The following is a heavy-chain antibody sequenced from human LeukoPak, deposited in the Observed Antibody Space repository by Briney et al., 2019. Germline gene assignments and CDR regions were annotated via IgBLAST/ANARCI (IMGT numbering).Heavy chain of an antibody. D-gene: IGHD3-22*01. V-gene: IGHV4-34*01. CDR3: ARQRLGRHYYDSSGSRYYFDY. Sequence: SETLSLTCTVSGGSISSYYWSWIRQPPGKGLEWIGEINHSGSTNYNPSLKSRVTISVDTSKNQFSLKLSSVTAADTAVYYCARQRLGRHYYDSSGSRYYFDYWGQGTLVTVSS. CDR2: INHSGST. CDR1: GGSISSYY. J-gene: IGHJ4*02.